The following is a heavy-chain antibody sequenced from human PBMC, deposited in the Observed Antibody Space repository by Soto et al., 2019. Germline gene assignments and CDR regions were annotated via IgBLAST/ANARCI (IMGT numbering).Heavy chain of an antibody. V-gene: IGHV4-59*01. CDR3: AGAPTTNIVGALDS. CDR1: GGSISSYY. CDR2: IYYSGST. J-gene: IGHJ4*02. D-gene: IGHD1-26*01. Sequence: PSETLSLTCTVSGGSISSYYWSWIRQPPGKGLEWIGYIYYSGSTNYNPSLKSRVTISVDTSKNQFSLKLSSVTAADTAVYYCAGAPTTNIVGALDSWGQGTLVTVS.